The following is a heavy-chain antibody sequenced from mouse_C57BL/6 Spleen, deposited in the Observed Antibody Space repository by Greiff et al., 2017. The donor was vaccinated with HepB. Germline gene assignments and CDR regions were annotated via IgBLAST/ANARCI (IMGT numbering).Heavy chain of an antibody. V-gene: IGHV1-52*01. CDR3: ARSIGDGYYVLYYAMDY. CDR1: GYTFTSYW. D-gene: IGHD2-3*01. J-gene: IGHJ4*01. Sequence: QVQLQQPGAELVRPGSSVKLSCKASGYTFTSYWMHWVKQRPIQGLEWIGNIDPSDSETHYNQKFKDKATLTVDKSSSTAYMQLSSLTSEDSAVYYCARSIGDGYYVLYYAMDYWGQGTSVTVSS. CDR2: IDPSDSET.